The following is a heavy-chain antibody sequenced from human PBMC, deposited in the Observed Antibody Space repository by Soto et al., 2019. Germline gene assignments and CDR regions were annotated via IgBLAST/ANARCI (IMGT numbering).Heavy chain of an antibody. CDR3: AKVRPLRDCTSTSCLGAVDI. D-gene: IGHD2-2*01. V-gene: IGHV3-23*01. CDR1: AFTFRSYA. Sequence: EEQLLESGGGLVRPGGSLRLSCAASAFTFRSYAMSWVRQAPGKGLECVSAITASADTTYYADSVKGRFTISRDNSKNTLDLRMTSLRAEDTAVYYCAKVRPLRDCTSTSCLGAVDIWGQGTMVTVS. J-gene: IGHJ3*02. CDR2: ITASADTT.